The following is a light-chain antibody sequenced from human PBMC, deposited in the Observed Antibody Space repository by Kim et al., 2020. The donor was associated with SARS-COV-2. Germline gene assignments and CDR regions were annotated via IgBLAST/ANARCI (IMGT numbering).Light chain of an antibody. CDR2: DAS. Sequence: EIVLTQSPATLSLSPGERATLSCGASQSVVSNYLAWYQHKPGLAPRLLIYDASNRATGIPDRFSGSGSGTDFTLTISRLEPEDFAVYYCQQYGTSPQTFGQGTKVDIK. CDR1: QSVVSNY. J-gene: IGKJ1*01. V-gene: IGKV3D-20*01. CDR3: QQYGTSPQT.